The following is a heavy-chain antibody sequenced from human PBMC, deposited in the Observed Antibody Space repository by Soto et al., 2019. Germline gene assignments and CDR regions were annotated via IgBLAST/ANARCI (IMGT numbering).Heavy chain of an antibody. CDR3: TKDVEGGGSHVTHAFDV. D-gene: IGHD1-26*01. J-gene: IGHJ3*01. V-gene: IGHV3-9*01. CDR1: GFTFDDYA. CDR2: ISWNSGII. Sequence: EMQLVQSGGGLVQPGRSLRLSCAASGFTFDDYAIHWVRQYPGKGLEWVSGISWNSGIIDYADAVKGRFTIARDSAKNSLYLQMNSLKPEDTALDYWTKDVEGGGSHVTHAFDVWGQGTVVSVSS.